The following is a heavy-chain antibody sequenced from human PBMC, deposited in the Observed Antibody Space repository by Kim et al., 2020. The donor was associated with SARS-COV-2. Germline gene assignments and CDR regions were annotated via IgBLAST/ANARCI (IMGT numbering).Heavy chain of an antibody. Sequence: SETLSLTCTVSGGSISSYYWSWIRQPPGRGLEWIGYISYSGSTNYNPSLKSRVTISVDTSKNQFSLRLSSVTAADTAVYYCARHYSGIYTWFDPWGQGTLVTVSS. J-gene: IGHJ5*02. CDR3: ARHYSGIYTWFDP. D-gene: IGHD1-26*01. V-gene: IGHV4-59*13. CDR1: GGSISSYY. CDR2: ISYSGST.